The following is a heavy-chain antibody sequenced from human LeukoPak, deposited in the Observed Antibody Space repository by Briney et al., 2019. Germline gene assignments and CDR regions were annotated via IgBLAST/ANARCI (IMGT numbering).Heavy chain of an antibody. D-gene: IGHD3-9*01. CDR3: AKDWISDWSNYFDP. Sequence: PGGSLRLSCAASGFTFNAFGMHWVRQVPGKGLEWVAFMRYGEGDTYYRDSVRGRFAISRDNAKNTLYLQMNSLRPEDTAIYYCAKDWISDWSNYFDPWGQGTQVTASS. CDR1: GFTFNAFG. J-gene: IGHJ5*02. CDR2: MRYGEGDT. V-gene: IGHV3-30*02.